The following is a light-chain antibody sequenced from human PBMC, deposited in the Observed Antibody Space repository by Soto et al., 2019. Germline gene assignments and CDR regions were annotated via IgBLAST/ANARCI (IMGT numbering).Light chain of an antibody. CDR1: TSDVGSSNL. J-gene: IGLJ3*02. CDR2: EGS. Sequence: QSVLTQPASVSGSPGQSITISCTGTTSDVGSSNLVSWYQQHPGKAPKLMIYEGSKRPSGVSDRFSGSKTGNTASLTISGLQAEDEGDHYCCSYAGSSTWVFGGGTKLTVL. V-gene: IGLV2-23*01. CDR3: CSYAGSSTWV.